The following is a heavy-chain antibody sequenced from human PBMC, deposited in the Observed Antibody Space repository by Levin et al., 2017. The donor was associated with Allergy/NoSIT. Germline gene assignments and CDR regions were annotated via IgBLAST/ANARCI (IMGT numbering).Heavy chain of an antibody. V-gene: IGHV4-31*03. D-gene: IGHD3-10*01. Sequence: SETLSLTCTVSGDSISRGDYYWTWIRHLPGKGLEWIGFIPHSGSAPYNPSLKSRLTLSADTSKNHFSLKLASVTVADTAVYYCARDECAWFGECYGPDVWGQGTTVIVSS. CDR1: GDSISRGDYY. J-gene: IGHJ6*02. CDR3: ARDECAWFGECYGPDV. CDR2: IPHSGSA.